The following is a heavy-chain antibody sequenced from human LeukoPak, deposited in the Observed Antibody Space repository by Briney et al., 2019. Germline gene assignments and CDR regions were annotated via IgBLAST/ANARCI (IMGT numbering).Heavy chain of an antibody. CDR1: GGTFSSYA. D-gene: IGHD2-15*01. CDR3: ARENGAWVGPMFDP. Sequence: GASVKVSCKASGGTFSSYAISWVRQAPGQGLEWMGRIIPILGIANYAQKFQGRVTITADKSTSTAYMELSSLRSEDTAVYYCARENGAWVGPMFDPWGQGTLVTVSS. J-gene: IGHJ5*02. V-gene: IGHV1-69*04. CDR2: IIPILGIA.